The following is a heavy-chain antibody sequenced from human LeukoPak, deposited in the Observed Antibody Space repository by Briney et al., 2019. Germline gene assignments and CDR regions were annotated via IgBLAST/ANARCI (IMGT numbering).Heavy chain of an antibody. CDR2: IKQDGSEK. Sequence: AGWSLRLSCAASGFTFSSYWVSWVRQAPGKGLEWVANIKQDGSEKYYVDSVKGRFTISRDNAKNSLYLQMNSLRAEDTAVYYCARLSPTWYFDYWGQGTLVTVSS. CDR1: GFTFSSYW. D-gene: IGHD2/OR15-2a*01. CDR3: ARLSPTWYFDY. J-gene: IGHJ4*02. V-gene: IGHV3-7*01.